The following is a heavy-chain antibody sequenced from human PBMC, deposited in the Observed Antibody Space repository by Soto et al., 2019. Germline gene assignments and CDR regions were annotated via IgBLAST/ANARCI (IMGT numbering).Heavy chain of an antibody. V-gene: IGHV6-1*01. CDR2: TYYRSKWYN. CDR3: ARDWLSSSSLVRRPFYYYYGMDV. Sequence: SQTLSLTCAISGDSVSSNSAAWNWIRQSPSRGLEWLGRTYYRSKWYNDYAVSVKSRITINPDTSKNQFSLQLNSVTPEDTAVYYCARDWLSSSSLVRRPFYYYYGMDVWGQGTTVTVSS. CDR1: GDSVSSNSAA. D-gene: IGHD6-6*01. J-gene: IGHJ6*02.